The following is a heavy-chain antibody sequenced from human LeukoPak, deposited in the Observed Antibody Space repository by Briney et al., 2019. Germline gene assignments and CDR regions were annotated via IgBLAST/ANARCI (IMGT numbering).Heavy chain of an antibody. D-gene: IGHD1-26*01. V-gene: IGHV3-9*01. CDR2: ISWSSGSI. J-gene: IGHJ6*02. Sequence: GGSLRLSCAASGFTFDDYAMRWVRQAPGKGLEWVSGISWSSGSIGYADSVKGRLTISRDNAKNSLYLQMNSLRTEDTALYYCAKDRGGATHYGMDVWGQGTTVTVSS. CDR1: GFTFDDYA. CDR3: AKDRGGATHYGMDV.